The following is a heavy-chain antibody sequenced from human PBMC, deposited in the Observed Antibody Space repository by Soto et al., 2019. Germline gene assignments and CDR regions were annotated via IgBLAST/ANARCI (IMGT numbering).Heavy chain of an antibody. J-gene: IGHJ4*02. V-gene: IGHV4-39*01. Sequence: SETLSLTCTVSGGSISSSSYYWGWIRQPPGKGLEWIGSIYYSGSTYYNPSLKSRVTISVDTSKNQFSLKLSSVTAADTAVNYCASVSDIVVVVAATPSLFDYWGQGTLVTVSS. D-gene: IGHD2-15*01. CDR3: ASVSDIVVVVAATPSLFDY. CDR2: IYYSGST. CDR1: GGSISSSSYY.